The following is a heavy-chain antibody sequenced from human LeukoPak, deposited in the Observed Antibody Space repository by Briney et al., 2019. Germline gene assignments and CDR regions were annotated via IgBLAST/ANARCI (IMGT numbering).Heavy chain of an antibody. CDR3: ARVKEGYGSRAPWFDP. D-gene: IGHD6-13*01. J-gene: IGHJ5*02. CDR2: MNPNSGNT. CDR1: GYTFTSYD. V-gene: IGHV1-8*01. Sequence: ASVRVSCKASGYTFTSYDINWVRQATGQGLEWMGWMNPNSGNTGYAQKFQGRVTMTRNTSISTAYMELSSLRSEDTAVYYCARVKEGYGSRAPWFDPWGQGTLVTVSS.